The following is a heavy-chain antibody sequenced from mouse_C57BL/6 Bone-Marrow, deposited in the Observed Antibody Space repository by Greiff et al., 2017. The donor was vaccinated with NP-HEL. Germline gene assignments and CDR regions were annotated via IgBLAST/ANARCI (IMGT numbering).Heavy chain of an antibody. Sequence: EVMLVESGGGLVKPGGSLKLSCAASGFTFSSYTMSWVRQTPEKRLEWVATISGGGGNTYYPDSVKGRFTIFRDNAKNTLYLQMSSLRSEDTALYYCARQIYYYGSSYKGFDYWGQGTTLTVSS. CDR1: GFTFSSYT. CDR2: ISGGGGNT. J-gene: IGHJ2*01. V-gene: IGHV5-9*01. D-gene: IGHD1-1*01. CDR3: ARQIYYYGSSYKGFDY.